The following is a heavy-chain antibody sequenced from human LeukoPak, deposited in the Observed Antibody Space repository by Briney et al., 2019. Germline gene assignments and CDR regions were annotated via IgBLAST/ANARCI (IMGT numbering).Heavy chain of an antibody. J-gene: IGHJ4*02. CDR2: INNSGST. CDR1: GGSFSGYY. Sequence: SETLSLTCAVYGGSFSGYYWSWIRQPPGKGLEWMGEINNSGSTNYAPSLKTRVTISVHTSKNQFSLKLSSVTAADTAVYYCARVGRSSGYHRSVYYFDYWGQGTLVTVSS. D-gene: IGHD3-22*01. V-gene: IGHV4-34*01. CDR3: ARVGRSSGYHRSVYYFDY.